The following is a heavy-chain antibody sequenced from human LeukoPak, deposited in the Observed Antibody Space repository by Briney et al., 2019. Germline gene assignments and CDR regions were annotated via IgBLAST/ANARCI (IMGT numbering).Heavy chain of an antibody. CDR3: ARGRSITLLRGVAMSDGFDI. V-gene: IGHV3-21*01. Sequence: GGSLRLSCTASGFTFSSYSMNWVRQAPGKGLEWVSSITSSSDYIYYADSVKGRFTISRDNAENSLHLQMNSLRAEDTAVYYCARGRSITLLRGVAMSDGFDIWGQGAMVAVSS. CDR1: GFTFSSYS. J-gene: IGHJ3*02. CDR2: ITSSSDYI. D-gene: IGHD3-10*01.